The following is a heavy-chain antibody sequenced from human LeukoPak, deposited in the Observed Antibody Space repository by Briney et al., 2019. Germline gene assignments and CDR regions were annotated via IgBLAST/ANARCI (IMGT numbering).Heavy chain of an antibody. V-gene: IGHV3-53*01. CDR2: IRSGGST. J-gene: IGHJ3*02. CDR3: AREGSFDSSGYNDALDI. CDR1: GFIVSGKY. D-gene: IGHD3-22*01. Sequence: PGGSLRLSCAASGFIVSGKYMSWVRQAPGKGLEWVSVIRSGGSTSYADSVKGRFTISRDNSENTLYLQMNSLRAEDTAVYYCAREGSFDSSGYNDALDIWGQGTMVTASA.